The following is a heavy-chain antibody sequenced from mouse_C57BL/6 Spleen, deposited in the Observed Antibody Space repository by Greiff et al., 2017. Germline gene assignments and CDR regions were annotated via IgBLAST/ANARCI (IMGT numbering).Heavy chain of an antibody. J-gene: IGHJ2*01. CDR2: IWSGGST. CDR1: GFSLTSYG. V-gene: IGHV2-2*01. Sequence: VQLQQSGPGLVQPSQSLSITCTVSGFSLTSYGVHWVRQSPGKGLEWLGVIWSGGSTDYNAAFISRLSISKDNSKSQVFFKMNSLQADDTAIYYCARGGTTAYYFDYWGQGTTLTVSS. CDR3: ARGGTTAYYFDY. D-gene: IGHD1-2*01.